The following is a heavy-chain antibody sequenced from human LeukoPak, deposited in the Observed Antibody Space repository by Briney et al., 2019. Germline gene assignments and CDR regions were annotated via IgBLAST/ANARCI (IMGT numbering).Heavy chain of an antibody. V-gene: IGHV4-4*07. CDR2: IYSSGST. CDR1: GGSISSYY. J-gene: IGHJ4*02. D-gene: IGHD3-10*01. Sequence: SETLSLTCSVSGGSISSYYWSWIRQPAGKGLEWIGRIYSSGSTNYNPSLKTRVTMSLDTSKNQFSLNLTTVTAADAAVYYCARTSARGAQFDYWGQGTLVTVSS. CDR3: ARTSARGAQFDY.